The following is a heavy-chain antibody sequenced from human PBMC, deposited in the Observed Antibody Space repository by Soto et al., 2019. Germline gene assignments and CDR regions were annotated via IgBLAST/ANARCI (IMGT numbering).Heavy chain of an antibody. Sequence: QVQLVQSGAEVKKPGASVKVSCKAAGYTFTTYAMHWVRQAPGQSLEWMGWINTDNSNTKYSQKFQGRVTITRDTSANTVYMELTSLRSADTAVYYCARAGLVATDYWGQGTLVTVSS. CDR2: INTDNSNT. CDR1: GYTFTTYA. D-gene: IGHD2-21*02. CDR3: ARAGLVATDY. V-gene: IGHV1-3*04. J-gene: IGHJ4*02.